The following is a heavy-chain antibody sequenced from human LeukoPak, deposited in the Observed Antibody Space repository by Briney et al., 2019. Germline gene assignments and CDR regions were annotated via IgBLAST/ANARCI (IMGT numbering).Heavy chain of an antibody. CDR2: IYHSGST. CDR1: GGSISSGAYY. J-gene: IGHJ4*02. V-gene: IGHV4-30-2*01. D-gene: IGHD1-26*01. CDR3: ASGQWELYDY. Sequence: PSETLSLTCTVSGGSISSGAYYWSWIRQPPGKGLEWIGYIYHSGSTYYNPSLKSRVTISVDRSKNQFSLKLSSVTAADTAVYYCASGQWELYDYWGQGTLVTVSS.